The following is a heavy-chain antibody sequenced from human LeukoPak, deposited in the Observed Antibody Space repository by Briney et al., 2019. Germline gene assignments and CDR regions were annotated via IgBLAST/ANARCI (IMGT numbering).Heavy chain of an antibody. CDR1: GFTLSSYW. D-gene: IGHD3-22*01. V-gene: IGHV3-74*01. CDR3: ARGGSGSGYHYYYYYMDV. Sequence: PGGSLRLSCAASGFTLSSYWMSWVRQVPGKGLLWVARINSDGIRTSHADSVQGRFTISRDNANNTLYLQMNSLRVEDTAVYYCARGGSGSGYHYYYYYMDVWGKGTTVTISS. J-gene: IGHJ6*03. CDR2: INSDGIRT.